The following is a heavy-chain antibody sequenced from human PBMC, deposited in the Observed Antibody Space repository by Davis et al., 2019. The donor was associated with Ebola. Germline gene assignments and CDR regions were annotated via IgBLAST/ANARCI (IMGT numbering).Heavy chain of an antibody. Sequence: SVKVSCKASGGTFSSYAISWVRQAPGQGLEWMGGIIPILGIANYAQKFQGRVTITADESTSTAYMELSSLRSDDTAVYYCARVRARPTVTMADYWGQGTLVTVSS. V-gene: IGHV1-69*10. CDR2: IIPILGIA. CDR3: ARVRARPTVTMADY. J-gene: IGHJ4*02. D-gene: IGHD4-17*01. CDR1: GGTFSSYA.